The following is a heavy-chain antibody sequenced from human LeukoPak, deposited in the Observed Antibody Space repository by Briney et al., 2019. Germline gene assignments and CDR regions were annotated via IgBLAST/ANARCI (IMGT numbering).Heavy chain of an antibody. Sequence: ASVKVSCKASGYTFTDYYIQWVRQAPGQGLEWMGWINPRTGGTNYAQKFQGRVTMTRDTSISTAYMELSRLRSDDTAVYYCVREIRAISVTTDWGQGALLTVSS. D-gene: IGHD4-17*01. V-gene: IGHV1-2*02. CDR3: VREIRAISVTTD. CDR1: GYTFTDYY. CDR2: INPRTGGT. J-gene: IGHJ4*02.